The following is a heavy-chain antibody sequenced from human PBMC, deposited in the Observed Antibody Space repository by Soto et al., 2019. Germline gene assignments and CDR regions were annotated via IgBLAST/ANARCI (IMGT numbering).Heavy chain of an antibody. V-gene: IGHV4-31*03. J-gene: IGHJ3*01. Sequence: SETLSLTCTVSGASISSRDFDWTWVRQRPEKGPEWIGHISHSGNTYYNPSLRTRLTISVDTSKNQFSLNLTSMTAADTAVYYCARAHNFDRSGYTDGLDVWGQGTMVTVSS. CDR1: GASISSRDFD. CDR3: ARAHNFDRSGYTDGLDV. CDR2: ISHSGNT. D-gene: IGHD3-22*01.